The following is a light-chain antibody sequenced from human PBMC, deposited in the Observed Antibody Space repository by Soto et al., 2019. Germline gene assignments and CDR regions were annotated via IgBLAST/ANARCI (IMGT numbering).Light chain of an antibody. CDR2: DAS. J-gene: IGKJ4*01. CDR3: QQDIRWPLT. V-gene: IGKV3D-15*01. CDR1: QDVSSK. Sequence: EMVVTQSPATLSVSPGERVTLSCRTSQDVSSKLAWYQQKPGQPPSLLIYDASTRATGTPARFSGCGSGPEFTLVVSSLQSDDDALSFCQQDIRWPLTFGGGTKVEIK.